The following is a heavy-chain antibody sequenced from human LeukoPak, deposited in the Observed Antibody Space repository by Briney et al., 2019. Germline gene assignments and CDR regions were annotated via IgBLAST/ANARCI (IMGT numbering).Heavy chain of an antibody. Sequence: SVKVSCKASGGTFSSYAISWVRQAPGQGLEWMGGIIPIFGTANYAQKFQGGVTITADKSTSTAYMELSSLRSEDTAVYYCARSHVDTAMNYDYWGQGTLVTVSS. CDR3: ARSHVDTAMNYDY. CDR2: IIPIFGTA. V-gene: IGHV1-69*06. J-gene: IGHJ4*02. D-gene: IGHD5-18*01. CDR1: GGTFSSYA.